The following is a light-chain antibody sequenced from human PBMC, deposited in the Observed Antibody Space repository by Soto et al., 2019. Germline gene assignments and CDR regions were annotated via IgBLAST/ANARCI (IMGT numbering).Light chain of an antibody. CDR1: QSLLLSSNNQNH. CDR3: QEYYIAPLT. Sequence: DIVMTQSPDSLAVSLGERATINCKSSQSLLLSSNNQNHLAWYQQKPGQPPKLLIYWASTRESGVPDRFSGSGSGTDFTLTISSLQAEDVAVYYCQEYYIAPLTFGGGTKVEIK. J-gene: IGKJ4*01. CDR2: WAS. V-gene: IGKV4-1*01.